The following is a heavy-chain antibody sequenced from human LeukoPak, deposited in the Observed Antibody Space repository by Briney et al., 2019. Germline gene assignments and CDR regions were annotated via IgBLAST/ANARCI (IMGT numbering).Heavy chain of an antibody. CDR2: IKQDGSNK. D-gene: IGHD3-16*02. Sequence: GGSLRLSCAASGFTFSNYWMRWVRQAPGKGLEWVANIKQDGSNKYYVASVKGRFTISRDNAENSLYLQMNSLRAEDTAVYYCARGDMISFGGVIVIPRPIDYWGQGTLVTVSS. CDR1: GFTFSNYW. J-gene: IGHJ4*02. V-gene: IGHV3-7*05. CDR3: ARGDMISFGGVIVIPRPIDY.